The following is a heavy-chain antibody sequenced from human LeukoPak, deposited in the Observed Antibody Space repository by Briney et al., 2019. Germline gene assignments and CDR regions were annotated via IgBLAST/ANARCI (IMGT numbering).Heavy chain of an antibody. V-gene: IGHV1-46*01. CDR1: GYTYTSYY. D-gene: IGHD6-13*01. CDR2: INPSGGST. Sequence: GASVKVSCKASGYTYTSYYMHWVRQAPGQGLEWMGIINPSGGSTSYARKFQGRVTMTRDTSTSTVYMELSSLRSEDTAVYYCAREVGSSWYLDAFDIRGQGTMVTVSS. CDR3: AREVGSSWYLDAFDI. J-gene: IGHJ3*02.